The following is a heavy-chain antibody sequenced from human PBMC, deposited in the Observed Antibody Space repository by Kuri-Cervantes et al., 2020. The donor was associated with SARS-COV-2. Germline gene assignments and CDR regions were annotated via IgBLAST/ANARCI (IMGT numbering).Heavy chain of an antibody. CDR3: ARDRDGYSSSWYGGYYYGMDV. Sequence: GGSLRLSCAASGFTLSSYSMNWVRQAPGKGLEWVSSISSSSSYIYYADSVKGRFTISRDNAKNSLYLQMNSLRAEDTAVYYCARDRDGYSSSWYGGYYYGMDVWGQGTTVTVSS. CDR1: GFTLSSYS. D-gene: IGHD6-13*01. J-gene: IGHJ6*02. CDR2: ISSSSSYI. V-gene: IGHV3-21*01.